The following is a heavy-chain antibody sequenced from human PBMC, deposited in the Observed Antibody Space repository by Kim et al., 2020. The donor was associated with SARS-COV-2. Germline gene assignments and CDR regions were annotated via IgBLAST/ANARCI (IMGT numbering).Heavy chain of an antibody. CDR1: GYTFTSYG. CDR2: ISAYNGNT. D-gene: IGHD3-22*01. Sequence: ASVKVSCKASGYTFTSYGISWVRQAPGQGLEWMGWISAYNGNTNYAQKLQGRVTMTTDTSTSTAYMELRSLRSDDTAVYYCARPGNYYDSSGLVYFDYWGQGTLVTVSS. J-gene: IGHJ4*02. CDR3: ARPGNYYDSSGLVYFDY. V-gene: IGHV1-18*01.